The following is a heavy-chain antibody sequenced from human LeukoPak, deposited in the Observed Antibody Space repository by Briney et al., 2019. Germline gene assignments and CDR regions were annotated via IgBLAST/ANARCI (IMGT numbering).Heavy chain of an antibody. CDR1: GFTFSSYA. CDR3: AKDRGYYDSSGYRHKGRGYYFDY. Sequence: GGSLRLSCAASGFTFSSYAMSWVRQAPGKGLEWVSAISGSGGSTYYADSVKGRFTISRDNSKNTLYLQMNSLRAEDTAVYYCAKDRGYYDSSGYRHKGRGYYFDYWGQGTLVTVSS. J-gene: IGHJ4*02. CDR2: ISGSGGST. D-gene: IGHD3-22*01. V-gene: IGHV3-23*01.